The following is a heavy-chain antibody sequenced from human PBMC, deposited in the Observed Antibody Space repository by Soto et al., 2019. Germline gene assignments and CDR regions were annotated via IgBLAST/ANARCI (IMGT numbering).Heavy chain of an antibody. Sequence: QVQLVQSGAEVKKPGSSVKVSCKASGDTFSSYAISWVRQAPGQGLEWMGGIIRISGTANYAQKFQGRVTITADESTSTDYMELTSLRSEDTAVYYCTRGKYGILTGYRTYSFDYWGQGTLVTVSS. V-gene: IGHV1-69*01. CDR1: GDTFSSYA. J-gene: IGHJ4*02. CDR2: IIRISGTA. D-gene: IGHD3-9*01. CDR3: TRGKYGILTGYRTYSFDY.